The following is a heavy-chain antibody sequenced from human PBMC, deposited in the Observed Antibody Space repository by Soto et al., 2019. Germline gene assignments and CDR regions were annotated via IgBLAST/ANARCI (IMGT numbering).Heavy chain of an antibody. CDR3: AATPRY. Sequence: SETLSLTCTFSGVSISRYYWTWIRQPPVKGLEMIGYIYSSGSTNYNPSLKGRVTMSLDTSKNQVSLNVTSVNAADTAVYYCAATPRYWGQGRLVTV. J-gene: IGHJ4*02. D-gene: IGHD1-26*01. V-gene: IGHV4-59*01. CDR1: GVSISRYY. CDR2: IYSSGST.